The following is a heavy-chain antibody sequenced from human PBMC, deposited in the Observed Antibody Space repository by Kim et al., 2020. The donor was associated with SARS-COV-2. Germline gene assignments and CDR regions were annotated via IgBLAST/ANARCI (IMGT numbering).Heavy chain of an antibody. D-gene: IGHD6-13*01. CDR2: ITSSGSPI. J-gene: IGHJ2*01. V-gene: IGHV3-48*02. CDR3: ARSKTVVATAGTGNWYF. Sequence: GGSLRLSCATSGFTFSSYSMNWVRQAPGKGLEWLSFITSSGSPIYYADSLRGRLTIARDNPKRSLYLQMDSLRDDDTAVYYCARSKTVVATAGTGNWYF. CDR1: GFTFSSYS.